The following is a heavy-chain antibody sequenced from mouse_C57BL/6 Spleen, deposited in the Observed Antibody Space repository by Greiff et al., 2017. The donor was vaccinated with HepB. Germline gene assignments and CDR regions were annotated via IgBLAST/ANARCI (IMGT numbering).Heavy chain of an antibody. J-gene: IGHJ2*01. Sequence: QVQLQQSGAELVRPGASVKLSCKASGYTFTDYYINWVKQRPGQGLEWIARIYPGSGNTYYNEKFKGKATLTAEKSSSTAYMQLSSLTSEDSAVYFCAREQWLLLYYFDYWGQGTTLTVSS. V-gene: IGHV1-76*01. CDR1: GYTFTDYY. D-gene: IGHD2-3*01. CDR2: IYPGSGNT. CDR3: AREQWLLLYYFDY.